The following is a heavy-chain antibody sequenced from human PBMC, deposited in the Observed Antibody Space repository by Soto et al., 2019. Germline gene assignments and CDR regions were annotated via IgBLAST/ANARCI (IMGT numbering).Heavy chain of an antibody. D-gene: IGHD1-26*01. CDR2: IYDSGST. V-gene: IGHV4-39*01. CDR1: GDYNSSRSYY. CDR3: ARQRTSVGTKAYFDV. J-gene: IGHJ4*02. Sequence: SETLSVTCTVTGDYNSSRSYYWGWIRQPPGKGLEWIGSIYDSGSTYNNPSLRSRVSMSIDTSQDQFSLKLKSVTAADTALYFCARQRTSVGTKAYFDVWGPGSLVTVSS.